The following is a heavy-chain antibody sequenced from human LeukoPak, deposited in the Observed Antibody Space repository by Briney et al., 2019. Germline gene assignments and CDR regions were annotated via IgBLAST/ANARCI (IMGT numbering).Heavy chain of an antibody. D-gene: IGHD3-3*01. V-gene: IGHV3-9*01. Sequence: QPGRSLRLSCAASGFTFDDYAMHWVRQAPGKGLEWVSGISWNSGSIGYADSVKGRFTISRDNAKNSLYLQMNSLRDEDTAVYYCARDDPPWLERITTTPDAFDIWGQGTMVTVSS. CDR2: ISWNSGSI. CDR3: ARDDPPWLERITTTPDAFDI. J-gene: IGHJ3*02. CDR1: GFTFDDYA.